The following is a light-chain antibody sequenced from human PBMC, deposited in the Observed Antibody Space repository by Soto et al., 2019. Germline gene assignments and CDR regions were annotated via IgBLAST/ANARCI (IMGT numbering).Light chain of an antibody. CDR2: DVS. Sequence: QSALTQPASVSGSPGQSITISCAGTSADIGAFNYVSWYPHHPGKAPKLLIYDVSDRPSGVSTRFSASKSANTASLTISGLQAGDEADYYCSSYSTSSALVFGGGTKVTVL. V-gene: IGLV2-14*03. CDR3: SSYSTSSALV. J-gene: IGLJ2*01. CDR1: SADIGAFNY.